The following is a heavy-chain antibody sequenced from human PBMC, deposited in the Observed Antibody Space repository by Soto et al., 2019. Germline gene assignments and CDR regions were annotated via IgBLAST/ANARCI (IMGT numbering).Heavy chain of an antibody. D-gene: IGHD1-26*01. V-gene: IGHV1-8*01. Sequence: QVQLVQSGAEVKKPGASVTVSCKASGYTFTSYDINWLPKATGQGLEWMGWMNPNSGNTGYAQKFQGRVTMTRNTSIRTAYMELRSLRPEDTAVYYSAREKSSYGMDVRGQGTTVTVSS. J-gene: IGHJ6*02. CDR3: AREKSSYGMDV. CDR2: MNPNSGNT. CDR1: GYTFTSYD.